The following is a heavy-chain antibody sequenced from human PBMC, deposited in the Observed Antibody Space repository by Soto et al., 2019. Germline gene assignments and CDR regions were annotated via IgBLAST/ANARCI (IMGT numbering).Heavy chain of an antibody. Sequence: PSETLSLTCTVSGGSISRGGYYWSWIRQHQGKGLEWIGYIYYSGSTYYNPSLKSRVTKSVDTSKDQFSLNLSSVTAADSSVYYCARSDGYNFDYWGQGTLVTVSS. J-gene: IGHJ4*02. CDR3: ARSDGYNFDY. V-gene: IGHV4-31*03. CDR1: GGSISRGGYY. CDR2: IYYSGST. D-gene: IGHD5-12*01.